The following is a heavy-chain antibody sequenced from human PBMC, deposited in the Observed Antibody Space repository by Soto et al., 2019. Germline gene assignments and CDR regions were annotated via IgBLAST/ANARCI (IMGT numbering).Heavy chain of an antibody. V-gene: IGHV3-21*01. J-gene: IGHJ4*02. CDR1: GFTFSSYS. D-gene: IGHD6-13*01. CDR2: ISSSSSYI. CDR3: ARDGYSSGWYRV. Sequence: EVQLVESGGGLVKPGGSLRLSCAASGFTFSSYSMNWVRQAPGKGLEWVSSISSSSSYIYYAASVKGRFTISRDNAKNSLYLKMNSLRAEDTAVYYCARDGYSSGWYRVWGQGTLVTFSS.